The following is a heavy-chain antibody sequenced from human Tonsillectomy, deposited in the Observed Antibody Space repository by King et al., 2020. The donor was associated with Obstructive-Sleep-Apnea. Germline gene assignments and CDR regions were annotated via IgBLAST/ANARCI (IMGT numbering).Heavy chain of an antibody. D-gene: IGHD2-21*02. V-gene: IGHV3-74*01. J-gene: IGHJ6*02. Sequence: VQLVESGGGLVQPGGSLRLSCAASGFTFSSYWMHWVRQAPGKGLVWVSRINSDGSSTSYADSVKGRFTISRDNAKNTLYLQINSLRAEDTAVYYCARRYCGGDCYSSEGYYYGMDVWGQGTTVTVSS. CDR3: ARRYCGGDCYSSEGYYYGMDV. CDR1: GFTFSSYW. CDR2: INSDGSST.